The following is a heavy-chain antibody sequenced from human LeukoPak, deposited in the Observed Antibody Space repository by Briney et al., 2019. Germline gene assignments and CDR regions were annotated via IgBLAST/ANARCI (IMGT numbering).Heavy chain of an antibody. Sequence: ASVKVSCKASGYTFTGYYMHWVRQAPGQGLEWMGWINPNSGGTNYAQKFQGRVTMTRDTSISTAYMELSRLRSDDTAVYYWARSPRPRLLWFGELDYWGQGTLVTVSS. J-gene: IGHJ4*02. CDR2: INPNSGGT. V-gene: IGHV1-2*02. CDR1: GYTFTGYY. D-gene: IGHD3-10*01. CDR3: ARSPRPRLLWFGELDY.